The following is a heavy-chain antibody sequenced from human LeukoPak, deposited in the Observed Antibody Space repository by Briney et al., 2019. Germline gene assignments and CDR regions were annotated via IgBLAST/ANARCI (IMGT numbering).Heavy chain of an antibody. J-gene: IGHJ4*02. Sequence: SETLSLTCAVYGGSFSGDYWSWIRQPPGKGLEWIGEINHSGSTNYNPSLKRRVIISVDTSKNHFSLKLSSMTAADTAVYYCARRTTTVVTQPFDYWGQGTLVTVSS. CDR3: ARRTTTVVTQPFDY. V-gene: IGHV4-34*01. CDR1: GGSFSGDY. D-gene: IGHD4-23*01. CDR2: INHSGST.